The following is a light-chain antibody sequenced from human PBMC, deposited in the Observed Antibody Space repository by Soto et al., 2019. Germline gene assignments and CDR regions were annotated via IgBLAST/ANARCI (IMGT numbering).Light chain of an antibody. J-gene: IGKJ1*01. Sequence: AIRMTQSPSSLSASTGDRVTITCRASQGISSYLAWYQQKPGKAPKLLIYAASTLQSGVPSRFSGSGSGTDFPLTLSCLQSEDFATYYGQQYYSYPRTFGQGTKGEIK. CDR2: AAS. CDR1: QGISSY. CDR3: QQYYSYPRT. V-gene: IGKV1-8*01.